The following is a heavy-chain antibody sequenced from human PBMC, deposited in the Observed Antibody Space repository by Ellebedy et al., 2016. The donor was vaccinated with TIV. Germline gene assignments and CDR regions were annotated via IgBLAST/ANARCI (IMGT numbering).Heavy chain of an antibody. CDR1: GYIFVNYW. D-gene: IGHD7-27*01. CDR2: IDPSDSET. Sequence: GESLKISXEGSGYIFVNYWITWVRQKPGKGLEWMGRIDPSDSETNYSPSFQGHVTISVDKSINTAYLQWSSLKASDTAMYYCARHELGSNAAFDYWGQGTLVTVSS. J-gene: IGHJ4*02. CDR3: ARHELGSNAAFDY. V-gene: IGHV5-10-1*01.